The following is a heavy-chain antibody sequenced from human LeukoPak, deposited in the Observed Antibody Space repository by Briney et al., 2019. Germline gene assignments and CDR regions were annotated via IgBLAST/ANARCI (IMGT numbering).Heavy chain of an antibody. V-gene: IGHV3-33*01. Sequence: GGSLRLSCAAAGFTFSSYGMHVGRQAPGKGLEWVAVIRYDESTIYYADSVKGRFTISRDNSKNTLYLQRNSLRAEDTAEYCCTRPYSRESGYDFDFEYWGQGTLVTVSS. CDR1: GFTFSSYG. CDR3: TRPYSRESGYDFDFEY. CDR2: IRYDESTI. J-gene: IGHJ4*02. D-gene: IGHD5-12*01.